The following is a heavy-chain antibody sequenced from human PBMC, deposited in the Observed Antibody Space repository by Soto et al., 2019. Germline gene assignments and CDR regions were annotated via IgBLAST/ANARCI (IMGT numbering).Heavy chain of an antibody. Sequence: ASVKVSCKASGYTFASYAISWMRQAPGQGLEWMGWISANSGNTGYVQKFQGRVTMTRNTSTSTAYMELSSLRSEDTAVYYCARGGRISGVYWGQGTLVTVSS. J-gene: IGHJ4*02. CDR2: ISANSGNT. D-gene: IGHD1-26*01. CDR1: GYTFASYA. V-gene: IGHV1-8*02. CDR3: ARGGRISGVY.